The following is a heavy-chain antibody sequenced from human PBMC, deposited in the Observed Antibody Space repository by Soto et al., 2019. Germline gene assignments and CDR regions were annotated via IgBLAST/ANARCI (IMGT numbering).Heavy chain of an antibody. J-gene: IGHJ1*01. Sequence: QVQLLQSGPEVKKSGASVKLSCTASGYTSKTHYLQWVREAPGQGLQWMGLINRSGRGALYAQKFQGRVALTMDTSTRTVFLEMHSLRSEDTAVYYCATVESCGGDCYYFQHWGQGTVLTVSS. V-gene: IGHV1-46*02. CDR3: ATVESCGGDCYYFQH. D-gene: IGHD2-21*01. CDR2: INRSGRGA. CDR1: GYTSKTHY.